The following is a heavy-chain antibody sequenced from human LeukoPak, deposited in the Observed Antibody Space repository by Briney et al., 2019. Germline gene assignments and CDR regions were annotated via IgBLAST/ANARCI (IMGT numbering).Heavy chain of an antibody. CDR3: AKGRDYYYYYYMDV. CDR2: ISYDGSNK. V-gene: IGHV3-30-3*01. Sequence: GGSLRLSCAASGFTFSSYAMHWVRQAPGKGLEWVAVISYDGSNKYYADSVKGRFTISRDNSKNTLYLQMNSLRAEDTAVYSCAKGRDYYYYYYMDVWGKGTTVTVSS. CDR1: GFTFSSYA. J-gene: IGHJ6*03.